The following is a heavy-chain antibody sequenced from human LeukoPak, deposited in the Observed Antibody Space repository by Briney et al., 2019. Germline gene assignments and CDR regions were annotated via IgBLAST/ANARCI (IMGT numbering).Heavy chain of an antibody. CDR3: ARISSWYRPFDY. V-gene: IGHV3-53*01. D-gene: IGHD6-13*01. Sequence: GGSLRLSCAASGFTVSSNYMSWVRQAPGKWLEWVSVIYSGGSTYYADSVKGRFTISRDNSKNTLYLQMNSLRAEDTAVYYCARISSWYRPFDYWGQGTLVTVSS. CDR2: IYSGGST. J-gene: IGHJ4*02. CDR1: GFTVSSNY.